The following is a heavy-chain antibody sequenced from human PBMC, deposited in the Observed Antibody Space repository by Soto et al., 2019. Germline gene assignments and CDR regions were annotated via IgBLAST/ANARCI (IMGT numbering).Heavy chain of an antibody. CDR3: GRGSSGWDSEVEF. Sequence: PGGSLRLSCAASGFTFSNYDMHWVRQTAGKGLEWVSAIGTTGDPYYPGSVKGRFTISRDNAKNSLYLQMNSLTVEDTGVYFFGRGSSGWDSEVEFWGQGTLVTASS. V-gene: IGHV3-13*05. J-gene: IGHJ4*02. CDR1: GFTFSNYD. CDR2: IGTTGDP. D-gene: IGHD6-19*01.